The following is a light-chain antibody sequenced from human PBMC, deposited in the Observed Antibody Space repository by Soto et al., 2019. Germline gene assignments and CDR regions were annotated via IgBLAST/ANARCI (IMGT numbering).Light chain of an antibody. V-gene: IGKV3-20*01. CDR3: QQYGSSRWT. Sequence: ELVLTQSPGTLSLSPGERATLSCRASQSVSSSYLAWYQQKHGQAPRLLIYGASSRATGIPDRFSGSGSGTDLTITISRLEPEDGEVYYCQQYGSSRWTFGQGTKVDIK. J-gene: IGKJ1*01. CDR1: QSVSSSY. CDR2: GAS.